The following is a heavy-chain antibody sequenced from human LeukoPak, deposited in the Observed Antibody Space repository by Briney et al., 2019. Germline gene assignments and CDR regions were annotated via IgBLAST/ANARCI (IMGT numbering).Heavy chain of an antibody. Sequence: SETLSLTCTVPGGSISGSYWSWLRQTPGKGLEWIGYIYYTGDSNYNPSLKSRVGISLDTSKNQVSLRLRSVTASDTAVYYCARHVFASPFDSWGQGTLATVSS. D-gene: IGHD2-21*01. V-gene: IGHV4-59*08. CDR1: GGSISGSY. J-gene: IGHJ4*02. CDR3: ARHVFASPFDS. CDR2: IYYTGDS.